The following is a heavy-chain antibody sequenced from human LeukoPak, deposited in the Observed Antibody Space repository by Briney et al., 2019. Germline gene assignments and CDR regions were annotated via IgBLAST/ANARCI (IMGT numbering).Heavy chain of an antibody. CDR2: ISFGGSQK. CDR3: SKDLASDFGGDLDP. V-gene: IGHV3-30*02. J-gene: IGHJ5*02. D-gene: IGHD3-10*01. Sequence: PGGSLRLSCAASGFTFSNYGMHWVRQAPGKGLEWVALISFGGSQKYYADSVKGRFTISRDNSKSTVYLQMNSLRVEDAAVYYCSKDLASDFGGDLDPWGQGTLVTVPS. CDR1: GFTFSNYG.